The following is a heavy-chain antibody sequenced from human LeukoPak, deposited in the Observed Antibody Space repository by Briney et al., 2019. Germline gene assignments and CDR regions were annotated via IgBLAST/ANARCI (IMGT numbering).Heavy chain of an antibody. D-gene: IGHD3-9*01. CDR3: ASPLIYDILTGENNDY. Sequence: SDTLSLTCTVSGGSIISGSYCWSWIRQPAGKGLERFGRIYTSGSTNSNPSLTSRVTISVDTSKNQFSLKLSSVTAADTAVYYCASPLIYDILTGENNDYWGQGTLVTVSS. J-gene: IGHJ4*02. CDR1: GGSIISGSYC. CDR2: IYTSGST. V-gene: IGHV4-61*02.